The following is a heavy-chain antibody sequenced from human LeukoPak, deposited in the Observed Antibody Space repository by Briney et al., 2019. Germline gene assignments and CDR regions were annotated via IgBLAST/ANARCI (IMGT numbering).Heavy chain of an antibody. CDR3: AKDKRGGVAAAVKPFDY. V-gene: IGHV3-23*01. D-gene: IGHD6-13*01. Sequence: GGSLRLSCAASGFTFSTYGMSWVRQAPGKGLEWVSAISGSGGSTYYADSVKGRFTISRDNSKNTLYLQMNSLRAEDTAVYYCAKDKRGGVAAAVKPFDYWGQGTLVTVSS. CDR1: GFTFSTYG. CDR2: ISGSGGST. J-gene: IGHJ4*02.